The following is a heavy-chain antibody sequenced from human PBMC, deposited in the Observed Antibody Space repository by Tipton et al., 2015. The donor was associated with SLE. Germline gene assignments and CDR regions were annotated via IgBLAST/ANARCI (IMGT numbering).Heavy chain of an antibody. CDR1: GGSISSSSYY. CDR3: AKHYYDSSGFFDS. D-gene: IGHD3-22*01. CDR2: IYYSGST. V-gene: IGHV4-39*01. J-gene: IGHJ4*02. Sequence: TLSLTCTVSGGSISSSSYYWGWIRQPPGKGLEWIGSIYYSGSTYYNPSLKSRVTISVDTSKNQFSLKLNSVTAADTAVYCCAKHYYDSSGFFDSWGQGTLFIVSS.